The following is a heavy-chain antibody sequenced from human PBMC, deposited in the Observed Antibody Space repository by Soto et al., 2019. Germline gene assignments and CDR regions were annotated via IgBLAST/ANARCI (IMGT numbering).Heavy chain of an antibody. CDR1: GFSLSRYG. J-gene: IGHJ4*02. Sequence: PGGSPRLSCTASGFSLSRYGLHWVRQAPGKGLEXVAXLWXXGXXXXXTXXVKGRFTISRDTSKNMLYLQMNSLGAEETAVYYCARDLNYWSLLIDHWGQGTRVTASS. V-gene: IGHV3-33*01. D-gene: IGHD2-8*02. CDR2: LWXXGXXX. CDR3: ARDLNYWSLLIDH.